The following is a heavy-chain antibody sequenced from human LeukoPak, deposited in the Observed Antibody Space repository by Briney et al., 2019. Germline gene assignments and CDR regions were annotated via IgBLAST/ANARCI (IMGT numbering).Heavy chain of an antibody. V-gene: IGHV3-23*01. D-gene: IGHD2-2*01. CDR3: AASLPNIVVVPATKGPFGY. CDR1: GFTFNNYA. CDR2: ISGSGGST. J-gene: IGHJ4*02. Sequence: PGGSLRLSCAASGFTFNNYAMSWVRQAPGKGLEWVSAISGSGGSTYYADSVKGRFTISRDNSKNTLYLQMNSLRAEDTAVYYCAASLPNIVVVPATKGPFGYWGQGTLVTVSS.